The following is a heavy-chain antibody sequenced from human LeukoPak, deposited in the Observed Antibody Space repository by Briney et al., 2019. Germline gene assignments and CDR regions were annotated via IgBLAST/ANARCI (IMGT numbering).Heavy chain of an antibody. CDR2: ISYDGSNK. CDR3: AKVGYGSLQGYYLGMDL. CDR1: GFTFSSYG. Sequence: GGSLRLSCAASGFTFSSYGMHWVRQAPGKGLEWVAVISYDGSNKYYADSVKGRFTISRDNSKNTLYLQINSMRAEDTAVYYCAKVGYGSLQGYYLGMDLCVQGNTITVSS. V-gene: IGHV3-30*18. J-gene: IGHJ6*02. D-gene: IGHD3-10*01.